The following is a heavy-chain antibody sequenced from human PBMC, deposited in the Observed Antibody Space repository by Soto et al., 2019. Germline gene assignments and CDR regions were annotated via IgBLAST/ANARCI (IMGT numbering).Heavy chain of an antibody. Sequence: GGSLRLSCAASGFTFSSYSMNWVRQAPGKGLEWVSSISSSSSYIYYADSVKGRFTISRDNAKNSLYLQMNSLRAEDTAVYYCARGPAHYDFWSCYYTHGMDVWGQGTTVTVSS. V-gene: IGHV3-21*01. D-gene: IGHD3-3*01. CDR2: ISSSSSYI. J-gene: IGHJ6*02. CDR3: ARGPAHYDFWSCYYTHGMDV. CDR1: GFTFSSYS.